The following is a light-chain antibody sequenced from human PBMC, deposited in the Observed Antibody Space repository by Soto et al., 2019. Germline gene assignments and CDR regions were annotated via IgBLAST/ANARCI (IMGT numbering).Light chain of an antibody. CDR2: GAS. CDR1: QSVSSSY. Sequence: EIVLTQSPGTLSLSPGERATLSCRASQSVSSSYLAWYQQKPGQAPRVLIYGASSRATGIPARFSGSGSGTDFTLTISRLEPEDFAVYYCQQYGSSLWTFGQGTKVDIK. J-gene: IGKJ1*01. CDR3: QQYGSSLWT. V-gene: IGKV3-20*01.